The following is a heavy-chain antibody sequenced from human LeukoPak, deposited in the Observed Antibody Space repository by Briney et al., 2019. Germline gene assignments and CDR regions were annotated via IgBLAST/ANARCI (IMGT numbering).Heavy chain of an antibody. CDR1: GGSISSSNW. CDR2: IYYSGST. D-gene: IGHD1-26*01. J-gene: IGHJ4*02. V-gene: IGHV4-4*02. Sequence: SGTLSPTCAVSGGSISSSNWWSWVRQPPGKGLEWIGYIYYSGSTNYNPSLKSRVTISVDTSKNQFSLKLSSVTAADTAVYYCARGVSGSYSYYFDYWGQGTLVTVSS. CDR3: ARGVSGSYSYYFDY.